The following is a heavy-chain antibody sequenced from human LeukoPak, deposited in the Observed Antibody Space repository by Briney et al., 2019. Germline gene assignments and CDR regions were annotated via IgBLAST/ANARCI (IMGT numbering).Heavy chain of an antibody. V-gene: IGHV4-39*07. J-gene: IGHJ5*01. Sequence: SETLSLTCTVSGGSISRSPYYWGWIRQPPGKGLEWIGNIHYSGSTDYNPPLKSRVTISVDTSKNQFSLKVISVTAADTAVYYCARVLVGYSYVNWFDSWGQGTLVTVSS. D-gene: IGHD3-22*01. CDR1: GGSISRSPYY. CDR3: ARVLVGYSYVNWFDS. CDR2: IHYSGST.